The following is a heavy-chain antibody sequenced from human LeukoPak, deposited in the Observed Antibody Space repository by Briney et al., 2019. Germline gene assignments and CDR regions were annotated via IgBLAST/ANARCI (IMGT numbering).Heavy chain of an antibody. CDR2: IYYSGST. CDR1: GGSISSSSYY. CDR3: ARDGGFD. V-gene: IGHV4-39*07. J-gene: IGHJ4*02. D-gene: IGHD3-16*01. Sequence: SETLSLTCTVSGGSISSSSYYWGWIRQPPGKGLEWIGSIYYSGSTYYNPSLKSRVTISVDTSKNQFSLKLSSVTAADTAVYYCARDGGFDWGQGTLVTVSS.